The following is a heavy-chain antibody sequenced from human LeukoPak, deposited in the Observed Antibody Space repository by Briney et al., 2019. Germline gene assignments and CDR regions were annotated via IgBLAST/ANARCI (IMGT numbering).Heavy chain of an antibody. D-gene: IGHD6-13*01. CDR3: ARQSSSWPYYFDY. Sequence: GESLKISCKGSGYSFTTYWIAWVRQMPGKGLEWMGIVYPGDSDTRYSPSFQGQVTISADKSISTAYLQWSSLKASDTAMYYCARQSSSWPYYFDYWGQGTLVTVSS. CDR2: VYPGDSDT. CDR1: GYSFTTYW. J-gene: IGHJ4*02. V-gene: IGHV5-51*01.